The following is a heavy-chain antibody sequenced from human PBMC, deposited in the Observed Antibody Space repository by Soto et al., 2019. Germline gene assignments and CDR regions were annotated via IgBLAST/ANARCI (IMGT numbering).Heavy chain of an antibody. Sequence: SETLSLTCTVSGGSISSYYWTWIRQPPGKGLEWIGSIYYSGSTNYNPSLESRVTIPVDTSKNQFSLKMTSVTATDTAVYYCARHKGSSSWYPFDYWGQGALVTVS. V-gene: IGHV4-59*01. CDR2: IYYSGST. J-gene: IGHJ4*02. CDR3: ARHKGSSSWYPFDY. D-gene: IGHD6-13*01. CDR1: GGSISSYY.